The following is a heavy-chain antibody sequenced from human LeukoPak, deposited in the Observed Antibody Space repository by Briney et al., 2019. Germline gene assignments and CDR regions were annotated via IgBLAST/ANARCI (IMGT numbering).Heavy chain of an antibody. V-gene: IGHV4-59*08. CDR2: IYYSGST. Sequence: SETLSLTCTVSGGSFSSYYWSWIRQPPGKGLEWIGYIYYSGSTNYNPSLKSRLTISVDTSKNQFSLKLSSVTAADTAVYYCAKGGEQLPYYYYYYMDVWGKGTTVTVSS. J-gene: IGHJ6*03. D-gene: IGHD6-13*01. CDR1: GGSFSSYY. CDR3: AKGGEQLPYYYYYYMDV.